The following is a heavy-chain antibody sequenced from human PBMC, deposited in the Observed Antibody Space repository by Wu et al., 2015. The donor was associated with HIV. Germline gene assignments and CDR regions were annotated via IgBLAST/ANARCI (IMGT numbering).Heavy chain of an antibody. CDR2: LNPSGGRR. Sequence: QVQLVQSGAEVKEPGASVKISCKTSGYTFTTYSIHWVRQAPGQGLEWVGTLNPSGGRRRNALKFRDRITMTRDMSTSTFYMELRRLTSEDTALYYCGREQYGAVSGLSMDVWGKGTTVTVSS. V-gene: IGHV1-46*01. D-gene: IGHD3-16*01. CDR1: GYTFTTYS. J-gene: IGHJ6*04. CDR3: GREQYGAVSGLSMDV.